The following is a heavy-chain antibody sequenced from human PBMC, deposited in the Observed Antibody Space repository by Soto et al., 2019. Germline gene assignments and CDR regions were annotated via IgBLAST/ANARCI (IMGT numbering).Heavy chain of an antibody. Sequence: GGSLRLSCAASGFTFSGYSMNWVRQAPGKGLEWVSSISRNSSYIYYADSVKGRFTISRDNAKNSLYLQMNSLRAEDTAEYYCARSAFDGGDDYWGQGTLVTVSS. CDR2: ISRNSSYI. V-gene: IGHV3-21*01. CDR3: ARSAFDGGDDY. J-gene: IGHJ4*02. CDR1: GFTFSGYS. D-gene: IGHD3-16*01.